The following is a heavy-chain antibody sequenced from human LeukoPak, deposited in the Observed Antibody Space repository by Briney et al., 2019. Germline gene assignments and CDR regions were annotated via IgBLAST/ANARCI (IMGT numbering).Heavy chain of an antibody. CDR3: ATDPTMVRGVYGDY. CDR1: GYTLAELS. V-gene: IGHV1-24*01. D-gene: IGHD3-10*01. CDR2: FDPEDGET. Sequence: ASVNLSCKVSGYTLAELSMHWVRQAPGKGLEWRGGFDPEDGETIYAQKFQGRVTMTEDTSTDTAYMELSSLRSEDTAVYYCATDPTMVRGVYGDYWGQGTLVAVSS. J-gene: IGHJ4*02.